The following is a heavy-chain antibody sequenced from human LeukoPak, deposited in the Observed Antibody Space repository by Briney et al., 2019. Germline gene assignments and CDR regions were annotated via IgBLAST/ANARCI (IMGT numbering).Heavy chain of an antibody. D-gene: IGHD4-11*01. V-gene: IGHV3-11*01. CDR1: GFTFSDYY. CDR3: ARDDTVTHGLNWFDP. Sequence: GGSLRLSCAASGFTFSDYYMSWIRQAPGKGLEWVSYISSSGSTIYYADSVKGRFTISRDNAKNSLYLQMNSLRAEDTAVYYCARDDTVTHGLNWFDPWGQGTLVTVSS. CDR2: ISSSGSTI. J-gene: IGHJ5*02.